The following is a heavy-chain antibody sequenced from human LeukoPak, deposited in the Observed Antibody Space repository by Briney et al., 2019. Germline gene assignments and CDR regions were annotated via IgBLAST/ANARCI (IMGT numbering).Heavy chain of an antibody. CDR3: ARGDGALDCGGDCSSFGY. CDR1: GGSFSDYY. Sequence: KPSETLSLTCAVYGGSFSDYYWTWIRQPPGKGLEWIGEINHVETANYNPSLKSRVAISVDTSKNRFSLKLSSVTAADTAVYYCARGDGALDCGGDCSSFGYWGQGTLVTVSS. V-gene: IGHV4-34*01. CDR2: INHVETA. J-gene: IGHJ4*02. D-gene: IGHD2-21*02.